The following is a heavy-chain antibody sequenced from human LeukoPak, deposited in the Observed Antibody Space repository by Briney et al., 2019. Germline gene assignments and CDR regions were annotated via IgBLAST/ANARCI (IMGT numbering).Heavy chain of an antibody. CDR2: INSDGSST. Sequence: PGGSLRLSCAASGFTFSRYWMHWVRQALGKGLVWVSRINSDGSSTSYAGSVKGRFTISRDNAKNTLYLQMNSLRAEDTAVYYCARGPGGYYYYGMDVWGQGTTVTVSS. D-gene: IGHD3-16*01. CDR1: GFTFSRYW. J-gene: IGHJ6*02. CDR3: ARGPGGYYYYGMDV. V-gene: IGHV3-74*01.